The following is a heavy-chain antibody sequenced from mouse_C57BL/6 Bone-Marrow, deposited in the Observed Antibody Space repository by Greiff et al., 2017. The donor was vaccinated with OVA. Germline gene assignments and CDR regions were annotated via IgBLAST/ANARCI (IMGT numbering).Heavy chain of an antibody. J-gene: IGHJ4*01. V-gene: IGHV5-15*01. CDR2: ISNLAYSI. Sequence: EVNVVESGGGLVQPGGSLKLSCAASGFTFSDYGMAWVRQAPRKGPEWVAFISNLAYSIYYADTVTGRFTISRENAKNTLYLEMSSLRSEDTAMYYCARHNYGSSYVYYAMDYWGQGTSVTVSS. CDR3: ARHNYGSSYVYYAMDY. D-gene: IGHD1-1*01. CDR1: GFTFSDYG.